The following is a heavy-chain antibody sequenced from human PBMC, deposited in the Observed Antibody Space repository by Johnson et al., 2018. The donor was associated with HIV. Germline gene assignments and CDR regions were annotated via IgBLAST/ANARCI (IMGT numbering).Heavy chain of an antibody. CDR3: TGGRDLRAFDI. J-gene: IGHJ3*02. D-gene: IGHD2-21*02. CDR2: IRSKGYGGTT. Sequence: VQLVESGGGVVRPGGSLRLSCAASGFTFDDYGMSWFRQTPGKGLEWVSFIRSKGYGGTTEYAASVKGRFTMSRDDSKSIAYLQMNSLKNEDTGVYYCTGGRDLRAFDIWGQGTMVTVSS. CDR1: GFTFDDYG. V-gene: IGHV3-49*03.